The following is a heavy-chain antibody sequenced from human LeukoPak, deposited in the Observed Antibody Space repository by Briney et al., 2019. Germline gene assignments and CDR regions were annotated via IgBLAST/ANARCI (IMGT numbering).Heavy chain of an antibody. J-gene: IGHJ3*02. CDR2: ISSGGTT. Sequence: PGGSLRLSCTASEVTVSTNYMNWVRQAPGKGLEWVSTISSGGTTYYEESVKGRFTISRDNSKNTVYLQMNSLRAEDTAVYYCARISTEYGSGTYDAFDIWGQGTMVTVSS. V-gene: IGHV3-53*01. D-gene: IGHD3-10*01. CDR3: ARISTEYGSGTYDAFDI. CDR1: EVTVSTNY.